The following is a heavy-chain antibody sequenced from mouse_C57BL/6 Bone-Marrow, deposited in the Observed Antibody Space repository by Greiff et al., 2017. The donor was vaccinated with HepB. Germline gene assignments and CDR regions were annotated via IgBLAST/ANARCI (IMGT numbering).Heavy chain of an antibody. D-gene: IGHD1-1*01. J-gene: IGHJ4*01. CDR2: IRLKSDNYAT. V-gene: IGHV6-3*01. Sequence: EVMLVESGGGLVQPGGSMKLSCVASGFTFSNYWMNWVRQSPEKGLEWVAQIRLKSDNYATHYAESVKGRFTISRDDSKSSVYLQMNNLRAEDTGIYYCTERRLTTVVADYYAMDYWGQGTSVTVSS. CDR3: TERRLTTVVADYYAMDY. CDR1: GFTFSNYW.